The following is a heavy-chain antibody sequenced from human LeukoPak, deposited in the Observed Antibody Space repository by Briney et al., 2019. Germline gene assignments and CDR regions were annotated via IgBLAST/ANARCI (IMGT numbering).Heavy chain of an antibody. D-gene: IGHD1-7*01. CDR1: GGTFSSYA. CDR3: ARGIGELLCD. J-gene: IGHJ4*02. Sequence: ASVKVSCKASGGTFSSYAISWVRQAPGQGLEWMGRIIPILGIANYAQKFQGRITITADKSTSTAYMELSRLRSDDTAVYYCARGIGELLCDWGQGTLVTVSS. CDR2: IIPILGIA. V-gene: IGHV1-69*04.